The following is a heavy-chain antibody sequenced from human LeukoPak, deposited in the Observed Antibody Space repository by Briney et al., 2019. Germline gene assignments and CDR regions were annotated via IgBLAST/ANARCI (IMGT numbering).Heavy chain of an antibody. D-gene: IGHD1-1*01. CDR3: ARGRLERRFYYGMDV. Sequence: PSETLSLTCTVSGGSISSSSYFWGWIRQPPGKGLEWIGSIYYSGSTYYNPSLKSRVTISVDTSKNQFSLKLSSVTAADTAVYYCARGRLERRFYYGMDVWGQGTTVTVSS. V-gene: IGHV4-39*01. CDR2: IYYSGST. CDR1: GGSISSSSYF. J-gene: IGHJ6*02.